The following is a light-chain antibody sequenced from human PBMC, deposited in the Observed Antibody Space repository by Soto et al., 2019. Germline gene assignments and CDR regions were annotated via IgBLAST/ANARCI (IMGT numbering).Light chain of an antibody. Sequence: DMQMTQSPSSLSASVGNRVTITCRASQSISTYINWYQKKPGKAPNLLIYDASRLQSGVPSRFSGSGGGTDFTLSISSVQPEDFATYFCQQSYMDPITFGQGTQLEI. CDR1: QSISTY. V-gene: IGKV1-39*01. CDR3: QQSYMDPIT. CDR2: DAS. J-gene: IGKJ5*01.